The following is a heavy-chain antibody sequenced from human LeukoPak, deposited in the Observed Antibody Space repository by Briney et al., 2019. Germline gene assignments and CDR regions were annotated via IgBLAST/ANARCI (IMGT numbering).Heavy chain of an antibody. D-gene: IGHD1-7*01. CDR2: INPNSGGT. J-gene: IGHJ3*02. CDR3: ARDSGTWSAFDI. V-gene: IGHV1-2*02. Sequence: GASVKVSCKASGYTFTGYYMHWVRQAPGQELEWMGWINPNSGGTNYAQKFQGRVTMTRDTSISTAYMELSRLRSDDTAVYYCARDSGTWSAFDIWGQGTMVTVSS. CDR1: GYTFTGYY.